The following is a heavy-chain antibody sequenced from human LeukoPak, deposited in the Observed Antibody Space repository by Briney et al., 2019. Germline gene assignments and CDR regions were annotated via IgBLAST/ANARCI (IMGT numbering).Heavy chain of an antibody. CDR2: ISGDGVST. V-gene: IGHV3-43*02. Sequence: SGGSLRLSCVAPGLSIADFAMHWVRQAPGQGLEWVSLISGDGVSTFYADSVKGRFSISRDNSKNSLSLEMNSLRTEDTAMYYCARESGKFDYWGQGTLVAVSS. CDR3: ARESGKFDY. J-gene: IGHJ4*02. CDR1: GLSIADFA.